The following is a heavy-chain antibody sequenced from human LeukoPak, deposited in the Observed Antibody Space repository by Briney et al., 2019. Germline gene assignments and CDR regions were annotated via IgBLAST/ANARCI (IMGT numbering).Heavy chain of an antibody. CDR1: GFSLSSYS. J-gene: IGHJ6*04. CDR2: ISGTSKYI. V-gene: IGHV3-21*01. Sequence: PGASLKLSCEGSGFSLSSYSMHWVRQAPGKGLEWVASISGTSKYILYSESLKGRFSISRDNSKNSLYLQMNSLRAEDTAVYYCAELGITMIGGVWGKGTTVTISS. CDR3: AELGITMIGGV. D-gene: IGHD3-10*02.